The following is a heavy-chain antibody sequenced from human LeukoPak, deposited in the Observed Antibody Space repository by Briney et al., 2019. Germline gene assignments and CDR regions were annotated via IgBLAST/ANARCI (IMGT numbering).Heavy chain of an antibody. J-gene: IGHJ6*03. CDR2: MNPNSGNR. CDR3: ARVGIALEWPYSDYYYYMDV. V-gene: IGHV1-8*03. CDR1: GYTFTSYD. D-gene: IGHD3-3*01. Sequence: ASVKVSCKASGYTFTSYDINWVRQATGQGLEWMGWMNPNSGNRGYAQKFQGRVTITRNTSISTAYMELSSLRSEDTAVYYCARVGIALEWPYSDYYYYMDVWGKGTTVTVSS.